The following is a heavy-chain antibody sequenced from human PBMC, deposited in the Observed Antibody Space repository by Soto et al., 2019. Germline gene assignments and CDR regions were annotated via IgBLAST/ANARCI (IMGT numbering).Heavy chain of an antibody. Sequence: SETLSLTCSVLDDSISDSRYYWGWIRQSPEKGLEWIGSISHDGHAYYNPPLKSRVTLFADTSRNQFSLKMKSVTVADTALYFCARQVYGDYLGGNWFGPWGQGAPVTVSS. CDR1: DDSISDSRYY. CDR3: ARQVYGDYLGGNWFGP. J-gene: IGHJ5*02. D-gene: IGHD4-17*01. V-gene: IGHV4-39*01. CDR2: ISHDGHA.